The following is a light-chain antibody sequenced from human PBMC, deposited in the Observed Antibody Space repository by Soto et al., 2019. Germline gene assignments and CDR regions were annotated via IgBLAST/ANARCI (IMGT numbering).Light chain of an antibody. CDR2: HTS. CDR1: QSVGGSF. Sequence: ETVLTQSPGTLSLSPGERATLSCRASQSVGGSFLAWYQQRPGQAPRLLIYHTSYRATGIPDRFSGSGSGTDFTLTISRLEPEDFAVYYCQQRSNWPPITFGQGTRLEI. V-gene: IGKV3D-20*02. CDR3: QQRSNWPPIT. J-gene: IGKJ5*01.